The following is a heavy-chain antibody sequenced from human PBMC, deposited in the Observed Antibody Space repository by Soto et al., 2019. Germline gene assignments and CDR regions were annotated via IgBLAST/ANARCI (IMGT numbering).Heavy chain of an antibody. Sequence: ASVKVSCKASGGTFSSYAISWVRQAPGQGLEWMGGIIPIFGTANYAQKFQGRVTITADESTSTAYMELSSLRSEDTVVYYCARDPSVTTEDYYYYYGMDVWGQGTTVTVSS. V-gene: IGHV1-69*13. CDR2: IIPIFGTA. CDR3: ARDPSVTTEDYYYYYGMDV. J-gene: IGHJ6*02. CDR1: GGTFSSYA. D-gene: IGHD4-17*01.